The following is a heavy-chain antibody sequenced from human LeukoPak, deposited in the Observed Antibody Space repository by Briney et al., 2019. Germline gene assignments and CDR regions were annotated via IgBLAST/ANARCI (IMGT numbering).Heavy chain of an antibody. Sequence: EASVKVSCKASGYTFTGYYMHWVRQAPGQGLEWMGWINPNSGGTNYAQKFQGRVTMTRDTSISTAYMELSRLRSDDTAVYYCARVKGREILTPLYWGQGTLVTVSS. V-gene: IGHV1-2*02. CDR1: GYTFTGYY. CDR2: INPNSGGT. J-gene: IGHJ4*02. CDR3: ARVKGREILTPLY. D-gene: IGHD1-26*01.